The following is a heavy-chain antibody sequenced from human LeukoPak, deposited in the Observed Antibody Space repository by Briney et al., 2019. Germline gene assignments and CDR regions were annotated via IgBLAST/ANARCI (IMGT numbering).Heavy chain of an antibody. D-gene: IGHD3-10*01. Sequence: SETLSLTCAVYGGSFSGYYWSWIRQPPGKTLEWIGSIYSSGSTYYNPSLKSRVIILIDTAKNHFSLNLSSVTAADTAVYYCARSDGYGLVGIWGQGTMITVSS. V-gene: IGHV4-34*01. J-gene: IGHJ3*02. CDR2: IYSSGST. CDR3: ARSDGYGLVGI. CDR1: GGSFSGYY.